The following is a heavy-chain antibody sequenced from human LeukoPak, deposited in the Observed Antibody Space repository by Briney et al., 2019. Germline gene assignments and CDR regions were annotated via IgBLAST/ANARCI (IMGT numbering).Heavy chain of an antibody. CDR3: AKLDDYNSYFDY. D-gene: IGHD5-24*01. V-gene: IGHV3-23*01. J-gene: IGHJ4*02. CDR2: ISGSNDNT. CDR1: GFTFNSYG. Sequence: PGGSLRPSCVASGFTFNSYGMSWVRQAPGKGLEWVSTISGSNDNTNYADSVKGRFTFSRDSSKNTVYLQMNSLSAEDTAIYYCAKLDDYNSYFDYWGQGTLVAVSS.